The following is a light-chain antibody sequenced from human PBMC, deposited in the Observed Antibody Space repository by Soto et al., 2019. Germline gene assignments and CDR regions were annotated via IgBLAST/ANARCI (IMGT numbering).Light chain of an antibody. CDR2: GAS. CDR1: QSLSSN. V-gene: IGKV3-15*01. J-gene: IGKJ4*01. Sequence: EIVMTQSPVTLSVSPGERATLSCRASQSLSSNLAWYQQKPGQAPRLLIFGASTRATGIPDRFSGSGFGTDFTLTIASLEPEDFAVYYCQQRSNWPLTFGGGTKVDIK. CDR3: QQRSNWPLT.